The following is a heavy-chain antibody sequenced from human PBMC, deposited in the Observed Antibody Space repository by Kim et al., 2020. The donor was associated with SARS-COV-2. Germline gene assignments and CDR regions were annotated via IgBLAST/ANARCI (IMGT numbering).Heavy chain of an antibody. Sequence: GGSLRLSCAASGFTFSSYWMSWVRQAPGKGLEWVANIKQDGSEKYYVDSVKGRFTISRDNAKNSLYLQMNSLRAEDTAVYYCAREVRNPCSTSCYPQAYYGMDVWGQGTTVTVSS. J-gene: IGHJ6*02. CDR3: AREVRNPCSTSCYPQAYYGMDV. CDR2: IKQDGSEK. D-gene: IGHD2-2*01. CDR1: GFTFSSYW. V-gene: IGHV3-7*01.